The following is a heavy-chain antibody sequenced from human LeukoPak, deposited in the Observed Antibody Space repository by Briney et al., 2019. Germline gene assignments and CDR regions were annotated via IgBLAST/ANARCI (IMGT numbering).Heavy chain of an antibody. CDR2: VRYDGSNE. J-gene: IGHJ4*02. D-gene: IGHD5-12*01. Sequence: QPGGSLRLSCAASGFVFSDYGMHWVRQAPGKGLEWVAFVRYDGSNEYYADSMKGRFTISRDNSKNTLYLQMNSLRAEDTAVYSCARESGSGYHSEGPKYWGLGILVTVSS. V-gene: IGHV3-30*02. CDR3: ARESGSGYHSEGPKY. CDR1: GFVFSDYG.